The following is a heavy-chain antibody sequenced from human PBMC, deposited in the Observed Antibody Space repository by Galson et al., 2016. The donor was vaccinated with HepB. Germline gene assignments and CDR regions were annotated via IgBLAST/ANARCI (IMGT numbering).Heavy chain of an antibody. D-gene: IGHD4-23*01. J-gene: IGHJ4*02. CDR3: ARGVVEVLGNYYFDY. CDR2: IGSAGDT. Sequence: SLRLSCAASGFTFSRYDTHWVRQVTGNGLEWVSGIGSAGDTYYPDSVKGRFTISRENAKYSFYLQMSSLRGEDTAVYYCARGVVEVLGNYYFDYWGQGTLVTVSS. V-gene: IGHV3-13*01. CDR1: GFTFSRYD.